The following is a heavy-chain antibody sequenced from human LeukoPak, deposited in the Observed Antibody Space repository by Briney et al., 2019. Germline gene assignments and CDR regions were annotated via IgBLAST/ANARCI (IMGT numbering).Heavy chain of an antibody. J-gene: IGHJ4*02. CDR2: ISSSSSYI. CDR1: GFTFSSYS. V-gene: IGHV3-21*01. D-gene: IGHD1-26*01. CDR3: ARDLIVGATRPYYFDY. Sequence: KPGGSLRLSCAASGFTFSSYSMNWVRQAPGKGLEWVSSISSSSSYIYYADSVKGRFTISRDNAKNSLYLQMNSLRDEDTAVYYCARDLIVGATRPYYFDYWGQGTLVTVSS.